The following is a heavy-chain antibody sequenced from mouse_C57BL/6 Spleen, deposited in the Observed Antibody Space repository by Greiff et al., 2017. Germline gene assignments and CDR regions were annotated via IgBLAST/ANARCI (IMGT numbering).Heavy chain of an antibody. D-gene: IGHD3-1*01. CDR2: IYPGDGDT. CDR1: GYAFSSSW. Sequence: QVQLQQSGPELVKPGASVKISCKASGYAFSSSWMNWVKQRPGKGLEWIGRIYPGDGDTNYNGKFKGKATLTADKSSSTAYMQLSSLTSEDSAVYFCARSGLSYAMDYWGQGTSVTVSS. V-gene: IGHV1-82*01. J-gene: IGHJ4*01. CDR3: ARSGLSYAMDY.